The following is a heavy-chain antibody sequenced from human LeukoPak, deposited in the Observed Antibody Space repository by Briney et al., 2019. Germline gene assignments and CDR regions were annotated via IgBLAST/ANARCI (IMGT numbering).Heavy chain of an antibody. CDR2: IRYDGSNK. V-gene: IGHV3-30*02. J-gene: IGHJ6*03. CDR1: GFTFSTYG. Sequence: GGSLRLSCAASGFTFSTYGMHWVRQAPGKGLEGVAFIRYDGSNKYYADSVKGRFTISRDNSKNTLYLQMNSLRAEDTAVYYCASRDPYYYYMDVWGKGTTVTVSS. CDR3: ASRDPYYYYMDV.